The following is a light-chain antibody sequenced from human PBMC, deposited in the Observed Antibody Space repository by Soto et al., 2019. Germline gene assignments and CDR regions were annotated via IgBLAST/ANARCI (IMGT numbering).Light chain of an antibody. V-gene: IGLV1-47*01. Sequence: QSVLTQSPSASGTPGQRVTISCSGSSSNIGSNYVYWYQQLPGTAPKLLIYRNNQRPSGVPDRFSGSKSGTSASLAISGLRSEDEADYYCAAWDDSLSGRGVFGTGNKVTVL. J-gene: IGLJ1*01. CDR3: AAWDDSLSGRGV. CDR1: SSNIGSNY. CDR2: RNN.